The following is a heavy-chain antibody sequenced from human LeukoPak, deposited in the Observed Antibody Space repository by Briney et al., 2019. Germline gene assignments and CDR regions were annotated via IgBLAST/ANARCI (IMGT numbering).Heavy chain of an antibody. CDR2: IYYSGST. CDR3: ARDQWIIHPVSNAFDI. Sequence: SETLSLTCTVSGGSISSGGYSWSWIRQHPGQGLEWIGYIYYSGSTYYNPSLKSRVTISVDTSKNQFSLKLSSVTAADTAVYYCARDQWIIHPVSNAFDIWGQGTMVTVSS. D-gene: IGHD5-12*01. V-gene: IGHV4-31*03. CDR1: GGSISSGGYS. J-gene: IGHJ3*02.